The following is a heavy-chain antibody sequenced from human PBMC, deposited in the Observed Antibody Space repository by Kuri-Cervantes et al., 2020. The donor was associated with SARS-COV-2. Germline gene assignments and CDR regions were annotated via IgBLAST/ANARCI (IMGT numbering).Heavy chain of an antibody. CDR1: GFTFSSYG. Sequence: GESLKISCAASGFTFSSYGMHWVRQAPGKGLEWVAAIWYDGSNKYYADSVKGRFTISRDNSKNTLYLQMNSLRAEDTAVYYCARDLGYCSSTSCRYGMDVWGQGTTVTVSS. V-gene: IGHV3-33*08. CDR3: ARDLGYCSSTSCRYGMDV. J-gene: IGHJ6*02. CDR2: IWYDGSNK. D-gene: IGHD2-2*01.